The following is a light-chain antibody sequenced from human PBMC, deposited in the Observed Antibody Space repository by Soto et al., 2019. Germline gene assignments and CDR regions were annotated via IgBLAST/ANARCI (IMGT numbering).Light chain of an antibody. CDR2: DAS. CDR3: QQRSNWRWT. J-gene: IGKJ1*01. CDR1: QSISSSF. Sequence: EIVLTQSPATLSLSPGERATLSCRASQSISSSFLAWYQQKPGQAPRLLIYDASNRATGIPARFSGSGSGTDFTLTISSLEPEDFAVYYCQQRSNWRWTFGQGTKVDIK. V-gene: IGKV3-11*01.